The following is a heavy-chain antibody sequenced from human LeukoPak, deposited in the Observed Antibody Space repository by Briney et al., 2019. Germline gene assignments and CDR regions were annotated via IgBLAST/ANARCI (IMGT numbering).Heavy chain of an antibody. D-gene: IGHD3-22*01. V-gene: IGHV3-66*01. CDR1: GFTVSSNY. CDR3: AKDLRYYDSSGYSDY. CDR2: TYSGGST. J-gene: IGHJ4*02. Sequence: GGSLRLSCAASGFTVSSNYMSWVRQAPGKGLEWVSVTYSGGSTYYADSVKGRFTISRDNSKNTLYLQMNSLRAEDTAVYYCAKDLRYYDSSGYSDYWGQGTLVTVSS.